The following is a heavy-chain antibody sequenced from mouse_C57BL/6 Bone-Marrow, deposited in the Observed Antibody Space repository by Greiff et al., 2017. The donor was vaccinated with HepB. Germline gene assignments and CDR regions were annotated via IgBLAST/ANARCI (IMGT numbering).Heavy chain of an antibody. CDR2: ISNGGGST. CDR1: GFTFSDYY. J-gene: IGHJ1*03. Sequence: EVKLQESGGGLVQPGGSLKLSCAASGFTFSDYYMYWVRQTPEKRLEWVAYISNGGGSTYYPDTVKGRFTISRDNAKNTLYLQMSRLKSEDTAMYYCARLGVYYDYGYWYFDVWGTGTTVTVSS. V-gene: IGHV5-12*01. CDR3: ARLGVYYDYGYWYFDV. D-gene: IGHD2-4*01.